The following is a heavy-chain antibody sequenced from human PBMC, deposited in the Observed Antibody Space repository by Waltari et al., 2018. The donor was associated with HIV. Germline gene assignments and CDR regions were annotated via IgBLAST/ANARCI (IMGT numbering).Heavy chain of an antibody. CDR1: GGSFSSVT. Sequence: QVQLVQSGSEVKKPGSSVKVSCTASGGSFSSVTFTWVRQAPGQGLEWLGGIIPTFGRAIYTQSLQARVTITADVSSSTVYLEVTGLTSEDTAVYYCASPGTYDSSGYYPYLAYWGQGTPVTVSS. D-gene: IGHD3-22*01. CDR3: ASPGTYDSSGYYPYLAY. V-gene: IGHV1-69*01. CDR2: IIPTFGRA. J-gene: IGHJ4*02.